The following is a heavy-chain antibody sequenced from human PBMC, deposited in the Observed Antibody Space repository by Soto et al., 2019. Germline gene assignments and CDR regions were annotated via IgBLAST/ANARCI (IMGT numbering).Heavy chain of an antibody. CDR2: ISYDGTNN. Sequence: GGSLRLSCAASGFTFSAYAMHWVRQAPGKGLEWVAVISYDGTNNYYADSVKGRFTSSRDNSKNTLFLQMNSLRSEDTAVYYCATITVVRGVTYDAFDFWGQGTMVTVSS. CDR3: ATITVVRGVTYDAFDF. J-gene: IGHJ3*01. D-gene: IGHD3-10*01. V-gene: IGHV3-30-3*01. CDR1: GFTFSAYA.